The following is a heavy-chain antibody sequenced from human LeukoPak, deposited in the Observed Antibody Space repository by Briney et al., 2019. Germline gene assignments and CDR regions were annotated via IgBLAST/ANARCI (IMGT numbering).Heavy chain of an antibody. Sequence: SQTLSLICTVSAGYISTGDYYWSWIRQPPRNRLERIGFISYSASTYYNPSFKSRVTISVDTSNNQSSLKLSSVTAADTAVYYFPRVTIFARLLDYWRQGTLVTVSA. CDR3: PRVTIFARLLDY. CDR1: AGYISTGDYY. CDR2: ISYSAST. V-gene: IGHV4-30-4*01. D-gene: IGHD3-3*01. J-gene: IGHJ4*02.